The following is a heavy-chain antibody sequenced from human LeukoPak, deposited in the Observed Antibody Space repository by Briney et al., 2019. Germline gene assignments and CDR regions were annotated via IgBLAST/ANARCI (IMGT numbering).Heavy chain of an antibody. CDR3: AKGGNSGWNFVDY. J-gene: IGHJ4*02. D-gene: IGHD6-19*01. V-gene: IGHV3-21*01. CDR1: EVTFSTYT. Sequence: GGSLRLSCAASEVTFSTYTMTWVRQTPGKGLEWVSSISGSGNYIYYADSLKGRLTISRDNAKNTLFVQMNNLRGEDTAVYYCAKGGNSGWNFVDYWGQGTLVTVSS. CDR2: ISGSGNYI.